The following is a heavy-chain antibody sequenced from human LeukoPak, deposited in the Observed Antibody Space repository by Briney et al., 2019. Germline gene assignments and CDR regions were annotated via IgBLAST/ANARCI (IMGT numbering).Heavy chain of an antibody. CDR1: GFTFSSYA. Sequence: GGSLRLSCAASGFTFSSYAMSWVRQAPGKGLEWVSAISGSSDSTYYADSVKGRFTISRDKSKNTLYLQMNSLRAEDTAVYYCAKSHIVVVVAATVDYWGQGTLVTVSS. J-gene: IGHJ4*02. CDR2: ISGSSDST. D-gene: IGHD2-15*01. CDR3: AKSHIVVVVAATVDY. V-gene: IGHV3-23*01.